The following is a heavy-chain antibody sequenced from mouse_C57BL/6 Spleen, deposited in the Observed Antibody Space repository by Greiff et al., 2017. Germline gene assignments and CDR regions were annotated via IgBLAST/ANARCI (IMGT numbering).Heavy chain of an antibody. CDR2: ISYDGSN. CDR3: ARTYYAEGFDY. V-gene: IGHV3-6*01. D-gene: IGHD1-1*01. CDR1: GYSITSGYY. J-gene: IGHJ2*01. Sequence: EVQLQQSGPGLVKPSQSLSLTCSVTGYSITSGYYWNWIRQFPGNKLEWMGYISYDGSNNYNPSLKNRISITRDTSKNQFFLKLNSVTTEDTATYYCARTYYAEGFDYWGQGTTLTVSS.